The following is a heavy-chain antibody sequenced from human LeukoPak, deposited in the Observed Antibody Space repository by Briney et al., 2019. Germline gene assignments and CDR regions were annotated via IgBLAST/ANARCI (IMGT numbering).Heavy chain of an antibody. CDR3: ARECASCSINTMDV. Sequence: KPSETLSLTCTVSGGSVSSYYWIWIRQPAGKGLEWIGRIYTSGSPNYNPSLKSRATMSLDTPKNQISLKLTSVTAADTAVYYCARECASCSINTMDVWGKGTTVTVSS. CDR2: IYTSGSP. D-gene: IGHD2-21*01. CDR1: GGSVSSYY. J-gene: IGHJ6*03. V-gene: IGHV4-4*07.